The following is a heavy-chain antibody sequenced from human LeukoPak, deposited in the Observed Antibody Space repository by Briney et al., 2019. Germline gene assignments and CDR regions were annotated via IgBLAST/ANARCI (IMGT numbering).Heavy chain of an antibody. CDR1: GGSISSYY. CDR3: ARSRDGYNLDA. D-gene: IGHD5-24*01. CDR2: IYYSGSA. J-gene: IGHJ5*02. Sequence: SETVTLTCTVSGGSISSYYWSWIRQPPGKGLEWIGYIYYSGSAHYNPSRKSRVTISVDTSKNQFSLKLSSVTAADTAVYYCARSRDGYNLDAWGQGTPVTVSS. V-gene: IGHV4-59*01.